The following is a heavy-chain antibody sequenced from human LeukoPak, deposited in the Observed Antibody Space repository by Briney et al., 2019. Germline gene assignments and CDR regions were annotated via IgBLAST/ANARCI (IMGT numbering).Heavy chain of an antibody. CDR3: AKSSYYDTSGYYREYYFDY. D-gene: IGHD3-22*01. V-gene: IGHV3-23*01. Sequence: GGSLRLSCVPSGFTFSSYAMSWVRQAPGKGLEWVSSISGSGGSTHYADSVKGRFTISRDKTKNTLYLQMNSLRAEDTAVYYCAKSSYYDTSGYYREYYFDYWGQGTLDTVSS. CDR2: ISGSGGST. CDR1: GFTFSSYA. J-gene: IGHJ4*02.